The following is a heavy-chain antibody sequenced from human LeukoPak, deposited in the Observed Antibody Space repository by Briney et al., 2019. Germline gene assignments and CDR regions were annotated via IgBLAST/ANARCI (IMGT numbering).Heavy chain of an antibody. V-gene: IGHV3-23*01. CDR1: GFTFSSYG. D-gene: IGHD6-19*01. CDR2: ISGSGGST. CDR3: AKGYSSGWDSYFDY. J-gene: IGHJ4*02. Sequence: PGGSLRLSCAASGFTFSSYGMHWVRQAPGKGLEWVSAISGSGGSTYYADSVKGRFTISRDSSKNTLCLQMNSLRAEDTAVYYCAKGYSSGWDSYFDYWGQGTLVTVSS.